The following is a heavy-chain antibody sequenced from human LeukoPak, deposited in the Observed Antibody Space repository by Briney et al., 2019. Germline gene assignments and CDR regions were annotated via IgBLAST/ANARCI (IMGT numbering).Heavy chain of an antibody. D-gene: IGHD3-22*01. CDR3: ARDRPYYYDSSGYYY. CDR1: GFTFSSYS. Sequence: RGSLRLSCAASGFTFSSYSMNWVRQAPGKGLEWVSSISSSSSYIYYADSVKGRFTISRDNAKNSLYLQMNSLRAEDTAVYYCARDRPYYYDSSGYYYWGQGTLVTVSS. J-gene: IGHJ4*02. CDR2: ISSSSSYI. V-gene: IGHV3-21*01.